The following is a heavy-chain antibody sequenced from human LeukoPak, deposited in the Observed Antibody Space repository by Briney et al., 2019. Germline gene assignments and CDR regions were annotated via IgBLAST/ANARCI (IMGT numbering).Heavy chain of an antibody. J-gene: IGHJ3*02. D-gene: IGHD6-6*01. CDR3: AKARGLSSHDAFDI. CDR2: ISWNSGSI. Sequence: GRSLRLSCAASGFTFDDYAMHWVRQAPGKGLEWVSGISWNSGSIGYADSVKGRFTISRDNAKNSLYLQMNSLRAEDTALYYCAKARGLSSHDAFDIWGQGTMVTVSS. V-gene: IGHV3-9*01. CDR1: GFTFDDYA.